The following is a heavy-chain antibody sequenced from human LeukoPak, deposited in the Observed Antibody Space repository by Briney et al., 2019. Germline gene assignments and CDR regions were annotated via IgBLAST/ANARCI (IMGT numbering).Heavy chain of an antibody. CDR2: ISSGGST. J-gene: IGHJ4*02. V-gene: IGHV4-39*01. D-gene: IGHD3-22*01. Sequence: PSETLSLTCTVSGGSISSSGYYWGWIRQPPGKGLEWIGSISSGGSTHYTPSLKSRVTISVEKSKNQFSLKLSSVTAADTAVYYCARRSYDGSGYYYVDYWGQGTLVTVSS. CDR3: ARRSYDGSGYYYVDY. CDR1: GGSISSSGYY.